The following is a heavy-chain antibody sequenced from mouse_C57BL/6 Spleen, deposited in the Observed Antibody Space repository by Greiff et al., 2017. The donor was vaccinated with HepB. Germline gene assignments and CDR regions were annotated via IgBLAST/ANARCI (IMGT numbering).Heavy chain of an antibody. V-gene: IGHV7-3*01. CDR3: ARYEDYGLAY. Sequence: EVQLQESGGGLVQPGGSLSLSCAASGFTFTDYYMSWVRQPPGKALEWLGFIRNKANGYTTEYSASVKGRFTISRDNSQSILYLQMNALRAEDSATYYCARYEDYGLAYWGQGTLVTVSA. D-gene: IGHD2-4*01. J-gene: IGHJ3*01. CDR1: GFTFTDYY. CDR2: IRNKANGYTT.